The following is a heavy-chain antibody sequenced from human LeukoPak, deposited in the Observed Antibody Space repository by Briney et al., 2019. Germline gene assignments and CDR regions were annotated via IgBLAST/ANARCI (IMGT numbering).Heavy chain of an antibody. CDR2: ISDSGSNT. V-gene: IGHV3-23*01. CDR3: VKYYRRPVHYYFDY. J-gene: IGHJ4*02. CDR1: GFTFSRSA. D-gene: IGHD3-16*02. Sequence: PGGSLRLSCAASGFTFSRSAMSWVRQAPGKGLEWVSVISDSGSNTYYADSVKGRFTISRDSSKNTLFLQMNSLRSEDTAVYYCVKYYRRPVHYYFDYWGQGNLVTVSS.